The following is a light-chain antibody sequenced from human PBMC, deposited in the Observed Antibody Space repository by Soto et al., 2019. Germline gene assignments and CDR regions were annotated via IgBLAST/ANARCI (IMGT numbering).Light chain of an antibody. Sequence: EIVMTQSPATLSVSPGERATLSCRASQSVNNNLAWYQQKPGQTPRLLIYGASTRAAAIPARFSGSGSGTEFTLTISSLQSEDFAVHYCQQYNNWPLTFGGGTKVEIK. J-gene: IGKJ4*01. V-gene: IGKV3-15*01. CDR1: QSVNNN. CDR3: QQYNNWPLT. CDR2: GAS.